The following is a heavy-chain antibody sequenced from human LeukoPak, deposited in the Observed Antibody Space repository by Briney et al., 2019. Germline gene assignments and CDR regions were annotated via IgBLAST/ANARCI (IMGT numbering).Heavy chain of an antibody. CDR3: AKDRYSLIVIDAFDI. Sequence: AGGSLRLSCAASGFTFSSYAMSWVRQAPGKGLEWVSAISGSGGSTYHADYVKGRFTISRENSKNTLYLQMNSLRAEDTAVYYCAKDRYSLIVIDAFDIWGQGTMVTVSS. D-gene: IGHD2/OR15-2a*01. J-gene: IGHJ3*02. V-gene: IGHV3-23*01. CDR1: GFTFSSYA. CDR2: ISGSGGST.